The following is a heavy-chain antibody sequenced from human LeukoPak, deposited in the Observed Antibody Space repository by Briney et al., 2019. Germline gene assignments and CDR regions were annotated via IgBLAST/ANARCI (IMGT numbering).Heavy chain of an antibody. Sequence: KPSETLSLTCTVSGGSISSSSYYWGWIRPPPGKGLEWIGSIYYSGSTYYNPSLKSRVTISVDTSKNQFSLKLSSVTAADTAVYYCASSPPEYVTAHPYYFDYWGQGTLVTVSS. CDR2: IYYSGST. J-gene: IGHJ4*02. CDR3: ASSPPEYVTAHPYYFDY. V-gene: IGHV4-39*01. D-gene: IGHD1-20*01. CDR1: GGSISSSSYY.